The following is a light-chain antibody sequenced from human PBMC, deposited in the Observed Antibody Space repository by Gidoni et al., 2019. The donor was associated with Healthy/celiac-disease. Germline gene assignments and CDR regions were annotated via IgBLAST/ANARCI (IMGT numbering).Light chain of an antibody. J-gene: IGKJ1*01. V-gene: IGKV4-1*01. CDR1: QSVLYSPNNKNY. CDR3: QQYYSTPWT. Sequence: IVMTQSPYSLAVSLAERATINCKSSQSVLYSPNNKNYLAWYQQKPGQPPKLLIYWASTRESGVPDRFSGSGSGTDFTLTISSLQAEDVAVYYCQQYYSTPWTFGQXTKVEIK. CDR2: WAS.